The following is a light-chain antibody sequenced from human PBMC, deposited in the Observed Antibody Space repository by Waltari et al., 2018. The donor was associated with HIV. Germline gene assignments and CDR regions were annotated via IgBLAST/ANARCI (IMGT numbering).Light chain of an antibody. CDR1: RTLFYRDNNKNY. Sequence: DIVVTQSPDSLVVSLCERATINCRSSRTLFYRDNNKNYLAWYRQKPGQPPKLLIYGASTRESGVPDRLSGSGSGTDFALTISNLQPEDVAVYYCQQYHSVPYTFGQGTRLEI. J-gene: IGKJ2*01. V-gene: IGKV4-1*01. CDR2: GAS. CDR3: QQYHSVPYT.